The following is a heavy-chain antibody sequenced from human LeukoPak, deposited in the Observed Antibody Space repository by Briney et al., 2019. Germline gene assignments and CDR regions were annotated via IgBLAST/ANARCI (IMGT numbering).Heavy chain of an antibody. V-gene: IGHV3-23*01. CDR1: GFTFSSFA. Sequence: GGSLRLSCAASGFTFSSFAMSWVRQAPGKGLEWVSSISGSGGMTYSADSVKGRFTISRDNSNNTLYLQMNSLRAEDTAIFYCAKGPFFYYDASGYNYFDYWGQGAQVTVSS. J-gene: IGHJ4*02. D-gene: IGHD3-22*01. CDR3: AKGPFFYYDASGYNYFDY. CDR2: ISGSGGMT.